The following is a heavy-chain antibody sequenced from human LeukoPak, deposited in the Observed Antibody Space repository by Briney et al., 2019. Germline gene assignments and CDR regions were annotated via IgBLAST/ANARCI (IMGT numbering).Heavy chain of an antibody. CDR1: GFTXSSYA. J-gene: IGHJ4*02. D-gene: IGHD3-22*01. CDR3: AKQDQVMMVVRS. CDR2: ISGSGGST. Sequence: GSLRLSCXASGFTXSSYAMSWVRQAPGKGLEWVSAISGSGGSTYYADSVKGRFTISRDNSKNPLYLQMNSLRAEDTAIYYCAKQDQVMMVVRSWGQGTLVTVSS. V-gene: IGHV3-23*01.